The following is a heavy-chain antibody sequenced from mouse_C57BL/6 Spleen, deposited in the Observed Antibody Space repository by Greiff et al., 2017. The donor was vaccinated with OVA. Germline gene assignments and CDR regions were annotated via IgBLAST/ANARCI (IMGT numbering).Heavy chain of an antibody. J-gene: IGHJ4*01. D-gene: IGHD1-1*01. CDR3: ARGSDYAMDY. Sequence: EVKVEESEGGLVQPGSSMKLSCTASGFTFSDYYMAWVRQVPEKGLEWVANINYDGSSTYYLDSLKSRFIISRDNAKNILYLQMSSLKSEDTATYYCARGSDYAMDYWGQGTSVTVSS. CDR2: INYDGSST. CDR1: GFTFSDYY. V-gene: IGHV5-16*01.